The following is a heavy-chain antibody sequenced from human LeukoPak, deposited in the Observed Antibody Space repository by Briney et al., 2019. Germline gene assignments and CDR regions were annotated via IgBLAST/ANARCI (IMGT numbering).Heavy chain of an antibody. CDR1: GFTFSSYN. CDR2: ISTSSSYI. Sequence: GGSLRLSCAASGFTFSSYNMNWVRQAPGKGLEWISSISTSSSYIYYADSVKGRFTISRDNAKNSLYLQMNTLRAEDTAVYYCSSDCTTYSGSQYYFDFWGQGTLVTVSS. V-gene: IGHV3-21*01. J-gene: IGHJ4*02. D-gene: IGHD1-26*01. CDR3: SSDCTTYSGSQYYFDF.